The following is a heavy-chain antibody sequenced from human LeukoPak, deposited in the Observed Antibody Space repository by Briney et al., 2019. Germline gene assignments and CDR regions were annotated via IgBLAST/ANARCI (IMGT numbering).Heavy chain of an antibody. CDR1: GGSIYSSTYY. CDR3: ARGRRIYYDSSGYVSY. CDR2: IYYSGST. J-gene: IGHJ4*02. V-gene: IGHV4-39*07. D-gene: IGHD3-22*01. Sequence: PSETLSLTCTVSGGSIYSSTYYWGWIRQPPGKGLEWIGSIYYSGSTYYNPSLKSRVTISVDTSKNQFSLKLSSVTAADTAVYYCARGRRIYYDSSGYVSYWGQGTLVTVSS.